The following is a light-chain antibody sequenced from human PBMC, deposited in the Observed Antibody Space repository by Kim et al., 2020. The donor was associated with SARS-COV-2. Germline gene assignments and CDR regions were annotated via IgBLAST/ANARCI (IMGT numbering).Light chain of an antibody. CDR2: KIF. CDR3: MQATQFPLT. CDR1: QSLVDSDGNTY. Sequence: DIVMTQTPLSSPVTLGQPASISCRSSQSLVDSDGNTYLSWLQQRPGQPPRLLIYKIFNRFSGVPDRFSGSGAGTDFTLKISRVEAEDVGVYYCMQATQFPLTFGQGTRLEIK. V-gene: IGKV2-24*01. J-gene: IGKJ5*01.